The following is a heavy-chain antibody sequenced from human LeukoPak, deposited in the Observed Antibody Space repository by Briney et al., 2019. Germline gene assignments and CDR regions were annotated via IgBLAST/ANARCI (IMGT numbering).Heavy chain of an antibody. CDR1: GFTFKTYW. V-gene: IGHV3-7*01. Sequence: PGGSLRLSCAASGFTFKTYWMSWLRQAPGKGPEWVANTNQDGSEKYYLDSVKGRFTISRDNAKNSLYLQMNSLRDEDTAVYYCARELVVGPAEYFQDWGQGTLVTVSS. CDR3: ARELVVGPAEYFQD. CDR2: TNQDGSEK. J-gene: IGHJ1*01. D-gene: IGHD2-8*02.